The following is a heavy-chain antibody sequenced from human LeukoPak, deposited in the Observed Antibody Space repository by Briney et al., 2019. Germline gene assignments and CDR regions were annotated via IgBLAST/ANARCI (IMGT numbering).Heavy chain of an antibody. Sequence: SEALSLTCTVSGGSISSYYWSWIRQPPGKGLEWIGYIYYSGSTNYNPSLKSRVTISVDTSKNQFSLKLSSVTAADTAVYYCASHYGSGFGSWGQGTLVTVSS. CDR3: ASHYGSGFGS. CDR1: GGSISSYY. J-gene: IGHJ4*02. CDR2: IYYSGST. V-gene: IGHV4-59*01. D-gene: IGHD3-10*01.